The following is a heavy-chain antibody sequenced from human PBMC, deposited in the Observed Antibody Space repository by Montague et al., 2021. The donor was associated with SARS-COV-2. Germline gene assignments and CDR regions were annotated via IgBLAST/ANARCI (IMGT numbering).Heavy chain of an antibody. D-gene: IGHD6-13*01. CDR3: ASHRVWQQLIT. Sequence: SETLSLTCVVSGASISNAFWWSWVRQPPGKGLEWIAEIHHSGGSNYNPSLASRVTISLDYSKNQLSLMLSPVTAADTAMYYCASHRVWQQLITWGQGTLVSVSS. CDR1: GASISNAFW. CDR2: IHHSGGS. V-gene: IGHV4-4*02. J-gene: IGHJ4*02.